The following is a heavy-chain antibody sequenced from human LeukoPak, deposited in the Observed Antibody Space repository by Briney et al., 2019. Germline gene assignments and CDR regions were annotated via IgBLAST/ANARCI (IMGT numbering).Heavy chain of an antibody. CDR1: GYSFASYW. CDR2: MSPADSNT. CDR3: ARRAGSWSVDY. V-gene: IGHV5-51*01. D-gene: IGHD6-13*01. Sequence: AGESLKISCKGSGYSFASYWIGWVRQMPGEGLEWIGIMSPADSNTKYSPSFQGQVTISADKSISTAYLQWSSLKASDTAMYYCARRAGSWSVDYWGQGTLVTVSS. J-gene: IGHJ4*02.